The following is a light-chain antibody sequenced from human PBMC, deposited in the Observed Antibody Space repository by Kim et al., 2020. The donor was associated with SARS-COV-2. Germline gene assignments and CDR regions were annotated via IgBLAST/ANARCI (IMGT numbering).Light chain of an antibody. Sequence: PASISCRSSQSLLHSDGTSNLNWFQQRPGQSPRRLLYKVSNRDSGVPDRFSGSGSGTDFTLKISRVEAEDVGVYYCMQNIHWPPTFGQGTKVEIK. CDR2: KVS. CDR1: QSLLHSDGTSN. J-gene: IGKJ1*01. V-gene: IGKV2-30*02. CDR3: MQNIHWPPT.